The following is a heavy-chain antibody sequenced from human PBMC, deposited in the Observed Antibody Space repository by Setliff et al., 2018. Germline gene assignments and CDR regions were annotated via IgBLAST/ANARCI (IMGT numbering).Heavy chain of an antibody. CDR3: ARARPATITGVVPGVADFGIDV. CDR2: IYTSGST. D-gene: IGHD2-2*01. V-gene: IGHV4-4*08. J-gene: IGHJ6*02. CDR1: GGSISSYY. Sequence: PSETLSLTCTVSGGSISSYYWSWIRQPPGKGLEWIGYIYTSGSTNYNPSLKRRVTISLEMSKNQFSLTLSSVTAADTAVYYCARARPATITGVVPGVADFGIDVWGQGTTVTVSS.